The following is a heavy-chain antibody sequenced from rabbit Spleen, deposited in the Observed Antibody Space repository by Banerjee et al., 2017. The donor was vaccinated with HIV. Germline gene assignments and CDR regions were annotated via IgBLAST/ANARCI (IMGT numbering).Heavy chain of an antibody. D-gene: IGHD6-1*01. CDR3: ARMEGLVTYAYGGYTYDMDYFNL. V-gene: IGHV1S45*01. Sequence: QEQLEESGGGLVQPEGSLTLTCTASGFTISSSDYMCWVRLAPGKGLEWIGCIYVGSGSTHYASWAKGRFTMHKTSSTTVTLQLTSLTAADTATYFCARMEGLVTYAYGGYTYDMDYFNLWGQGTLVTVS. J-gene: IGHJ4*01. CDR2: IYVGSGST. CDR1: GFTISSSDY.